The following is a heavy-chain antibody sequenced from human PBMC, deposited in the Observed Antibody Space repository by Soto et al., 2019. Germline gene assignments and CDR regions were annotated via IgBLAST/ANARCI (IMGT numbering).Heavy chain of an antibody. Sequence: QVQLQESGPGLVKPSETLSLTCTVSGDSVNSGSYYWTWVRQPPGKGLEWIGYISYSGSTNYNPSLHSRVTISIDTSKNQFSLKLTSVTAADTAFYFCARDIRGYSRAFAFWGQGTLVTVSA. D-gene: IGHD5-18*01. CDR3: ARDIRGYSRAFAF. V-gene: IGHV4-61*01. J-gene: IGHJ4*02. CDR2: ISYSGST. CDR1: GDSVNSGSYY.